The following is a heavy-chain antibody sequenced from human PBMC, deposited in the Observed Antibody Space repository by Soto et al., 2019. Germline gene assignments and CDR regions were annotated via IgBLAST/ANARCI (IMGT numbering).Heavy chain of an antibody. D-gene: IGHD3-10*01. CDR1: GFTLSNAW. CDR3: ELPIRT. CDR2: ISGSGGST. J-gene: IGHJ5*02. V-gene: IGHV3-23*01. Sequence: PGGSLRLSFTASGFTLSNAWMSWVRQAPGKGLEWVSAISGSGGSTYYADSVKGRFTISRDNSKNTLYLQMNSLRAEDTAVYYCELPIRTWGQGTLVTVSS.